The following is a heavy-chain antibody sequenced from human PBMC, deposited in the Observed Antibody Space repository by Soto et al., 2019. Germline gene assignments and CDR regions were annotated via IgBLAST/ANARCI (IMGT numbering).Heavy chain of an antibody. V-gene: IGHV1-18*01. J-gene: IGHJ4*02. CDR3: VRGGDHGDY. D-gene: IGHD2-21*01. Sequence: QVQLVQSGPEVKKPGASVKVSCKASGYMFTSHGISWVRQAPGQGLEWMGWISAYNGNTNYAQKLQGRVTMTRDTSTTTAYMQLRSLKSNDTAVYYCVRGGDHGDYWGQGTLVTVSS. CDR1: GYMFTSHG. CDR2: ISAYNGNT.